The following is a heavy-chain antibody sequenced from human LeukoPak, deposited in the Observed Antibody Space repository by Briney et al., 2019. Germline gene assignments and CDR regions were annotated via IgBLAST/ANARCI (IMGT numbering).Heavy chain of an antibody. D-gene: IGHD3-10*01. Sequence: GGSLGLSCAASGFTFSSYAMNWVRQAPGKGLEWVSSISGSGSITYYADPVKGRFTISRDTSKNTLWLQMNSLRVDDTALYYCAKSLGGDYGSGSYYVVFDSWGQGTLVTVSS. CDR1: GFTFSSYA. CDR2: ISGSGSIT. J-gene: IGHJ4*02. V-gene: IGHV3-23*01. CDR3: AKSLGGDYGSGSYYVVFDS.